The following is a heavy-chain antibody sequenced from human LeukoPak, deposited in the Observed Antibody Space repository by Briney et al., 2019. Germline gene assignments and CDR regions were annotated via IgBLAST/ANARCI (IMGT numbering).Heavy chain of an antibody. D-gene: IGHD6-13*01. CDR1: GFTFSSYS. Sequence: GGSLRLSCAASGFTFSSYSMNWVRQAPGKGLEWVSSISSSSSYIYYADSVKGRFTISRDNSKNTLYLQMNSVRAEDTAVYYCARAGSSSWYLDYWGQGTLVTVSS. CDR3: ARAGSSSWYLDY. CDR2: ISSSSSYI. J-gene: IGHJ4*02. V-gene: IGHV3-21*04.